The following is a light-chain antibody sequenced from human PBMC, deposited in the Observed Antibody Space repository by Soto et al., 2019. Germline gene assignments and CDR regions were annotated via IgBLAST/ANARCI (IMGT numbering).Light chain of an antibody. CDR3: AAWDDSVRGAA. CDR2: RNK. J-gene: IGLJ2*01. V-gene: IGLV1-47*01. Sequence: QSVLSQPPSASATPGQRVTISCSGSSSNIGRNYVYWYQQVTGAAPKLLIYRNKQRSSGVPERFSGSESGTSASLAISGLRDEDEADYYCAAWDDSVRGAAFGGGTELTVL. CDR1: SSNIGRNY.